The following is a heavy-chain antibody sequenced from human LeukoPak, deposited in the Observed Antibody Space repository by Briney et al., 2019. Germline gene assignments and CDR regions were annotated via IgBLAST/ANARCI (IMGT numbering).Heavy chain of an antibody. J-gene: IGHJ2*01. Sequence: AETLSLTCTVSSDCISNSYWSWLRHSAGKGLEWFGRIYTSGSTNYNPSLKSRVTMSVDTSKNQFSLVLTSVTAADTAVYFCAKEAPMATNNWYFDLWGRGTLVTVSS. V-gene: IGHV4-4*07. CDR3: AKEAPMATNNWYFDL. CDR1: SDCISNSY. D-gene: IGHD5-24*01. CDR2: IYTSGST.